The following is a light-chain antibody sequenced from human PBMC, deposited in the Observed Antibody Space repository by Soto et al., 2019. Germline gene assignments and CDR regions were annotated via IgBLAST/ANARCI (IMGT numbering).Light chain of an antibody. CDR3: QQYGSSPIT. CDR2: GAS. V-gene: IGKV3-20*01. CDR1: QSVSSSY. Sequence: EIVLPQSPGTLSLSAGESATLSCSASQSVSSSYLAWCKQKPGQAPRLLIYGASSRATGIPDRLSGSGSGTDFTLTISRLEPEDLAVYYGQQYGSSPITFGQGTRLEIK. J-gene: IGKJ5*01.